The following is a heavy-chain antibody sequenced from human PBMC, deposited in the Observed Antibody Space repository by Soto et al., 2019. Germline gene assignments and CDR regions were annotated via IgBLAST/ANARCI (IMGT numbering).Heavy chain of an antibody. CDR3: ARSHYYGSGFIRYYYYYYYMDV. J-gene: IGHJ6*03. CDR2: INHSGST. D-gene: IGHD3-10*01. CDR1: GGSFSGYY. Sequence: SETLSLTCAVYGGSFSGYYWSWIRQPPGKGLEWIGEINHSGSTNYNPSLKSRVTISVDTSKNQFSLKLSSVTAADTAVYYCARSHYYGSGFIRYYYYYYYMDVWGKGTTVTVSS. V-gene: IGHV4-34*01.